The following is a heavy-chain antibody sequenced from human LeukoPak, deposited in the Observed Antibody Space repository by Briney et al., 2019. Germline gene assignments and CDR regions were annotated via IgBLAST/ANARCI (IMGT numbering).Heavy chain of an antibody. CDR2: INPSGGST. Sequence: GASVKVSCKASGYTFTSYYMHWVRQAPGQGREWMGIINPSGGSTSYAQKFQGRVTITADESTSTAYMELSSLRSEDTAVYYCARRATGWELSYYFDYWGQGTLVTVSS. CDR1: GYTFTSYY. J-gene: IGHJ4*02. CDR3: ARRATGWELSYYFDY. D-gene: IGHD1-26*01. V-gene: IGHV1-46*01.